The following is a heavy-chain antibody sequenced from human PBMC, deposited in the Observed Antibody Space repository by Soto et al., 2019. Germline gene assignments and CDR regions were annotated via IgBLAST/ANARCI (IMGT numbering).Heavy chain of an antibody. CDR3: ARWEGGWFDP. CDR1: GGSISSYY. V-gene: IGHV4-59*08. CDR2: IYYSGST. Sequence: PSETLSLTCTVSGGSISSYYWSWIRQPPGKGLKWIGYIYYSGSTNYNPSLKSRVTISVDTSKNQFSLKLSSVTAADTAVYYCARWEGGWFDPWGQGTLVTVSS. J-gene: IGHJ5*02. D-gene: IGHD1-26*01.